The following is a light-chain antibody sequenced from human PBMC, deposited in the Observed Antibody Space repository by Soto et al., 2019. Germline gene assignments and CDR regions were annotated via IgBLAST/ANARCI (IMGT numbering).Light chain of an antibody. Sequence: QSALTQPASVSGSPGQSITISCTGTSSDDGGYNYVSWYQQHPGKAPKLMIYEVSNRPSGVSNRFSGSKSGNTASLTISGLQAEDEADYYCSSYTSSSTSVVFGGGTKVTVL. CDR3: SSYTSSSTSVV. CDR1: SSDDGGYNY. V-gene: IGLV2-14*01. CDR2: EVS. J-gene: IGLJ2*01.